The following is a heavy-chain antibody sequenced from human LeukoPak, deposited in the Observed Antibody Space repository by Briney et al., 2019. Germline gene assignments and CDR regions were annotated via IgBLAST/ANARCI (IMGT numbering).Heavy chain of an antibody. CDR1: GGSFSGYY. J-gene: IGHJ4*02. Sequence: SETLSLTCAVYGGSFSGYYWSWIRQPPGKGLEWIGEINHSGSTNYNPSLKSRVTISVDTSKSQFSLKLSSVTAADTAMYYCARGYGGNSDYWGQGTLVTVSS. V-gene: IGHV4-34*01. D-gene: IGHD4-23*01. CDR3: ARGYGGNSDY. CDR2: INHSGST.